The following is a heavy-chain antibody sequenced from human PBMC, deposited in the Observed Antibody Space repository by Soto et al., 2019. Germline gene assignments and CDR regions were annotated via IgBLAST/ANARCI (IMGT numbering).Heavy chain of an antibody. CDR3: ARERSGGSDDAFDI. J-gene: IGHJ3*02. CDR1: GYSFTSYD. V-gene: IGHV1-8*01. Sequence: ASVKVSCKASGYSFTSYDIKWVRQAPGQGLEWMGWMNPHSGDTGFAQKFQGRLIMTRNTSISTAYMELSSLRSEDTAVYYCARERSGGSDDAFDIWGQGTMVTVSS. D-gene: IGHD2-15*01. CDR2: MNPHSGDT.